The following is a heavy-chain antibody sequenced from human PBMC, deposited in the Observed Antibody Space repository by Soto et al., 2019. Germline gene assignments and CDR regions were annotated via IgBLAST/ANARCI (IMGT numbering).Heavy chain of an antibody. CDR3: ARGQRLAPGYNWFDP. Sequence: ASVKVSCKASGYTFTSYDINWVRQATGQGLEWMGWMNPNSGNTGYAQKFQGRVTMTRNTSISTAYMELSSLRSEDTAVYYCARGQRLAPGYNWFDPWGQGTLVTVSS. V-gene: IGHV1-8*01. J-gene: IGHJ5*01. CDR1: GYTFTSYD. D-gene: IGHD6-25*01. CDR2: MNPNSGNT.